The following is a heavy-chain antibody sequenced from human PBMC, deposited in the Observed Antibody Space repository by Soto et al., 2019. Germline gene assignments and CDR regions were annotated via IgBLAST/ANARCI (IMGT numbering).Heavy chain of an antibody. J-gene: IGHJ4*02. CDR1: GFIFEDYD. CDR2: ISSNSGAI. D-gene: IGHD6-6*01. CDR3: VKGTFSSSKVIFDY. Sequence: VQLVESGGGVVQPGRSLRLSCVASGFIFEDYDMHWVRQVPGKGLEWVSSISSNSGAIKYADSVKGRFTLSRDNAKNSMYLEMNSLRVEDTAFYFCVKGTFSSSKVIFDYWGQGTLVTVSS. V-gene: IGHV3-9*01.